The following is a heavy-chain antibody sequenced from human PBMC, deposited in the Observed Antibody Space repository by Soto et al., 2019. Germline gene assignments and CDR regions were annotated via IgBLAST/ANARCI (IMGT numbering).Heavy chain of an antibody. Sequence: ASVKVSCKASGYTFTGYYMHWVRQAPGQGLEWMGWINPNSGGTNYAQKFQGRVTMTRDTSISTAYMELSRLRSDDTAIYYCARDPHEFWTSYWFDPWGQGTPVTV. D-gene: IGHD3-3*01. V-gene: IGHV1-2*02. CDR2: INPNSGGT. CDR1: GYTFTGYY. CDR3: ARDPHEFWTSYWFDP. J-gene: IGHJ5*02.